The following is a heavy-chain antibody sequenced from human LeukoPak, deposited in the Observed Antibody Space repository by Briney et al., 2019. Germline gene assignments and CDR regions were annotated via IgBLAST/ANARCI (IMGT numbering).Heavy chain of an antibody. CDR1: GFTVSSIH. CDR3: AKGSSAGRPYYFDY. V-gene: IGHV3-53*01. D-gene: IGHD3-10*01. CDR2: TYTGGNS. Sequence: GGSLRLSCAASGFTVSSIHMVWVRQAPGKGLEWVSVTYTGGNSYYADSVKGRFTISRDNSKNTLYLQMNSLRAEGTAMYYCAKGSSAGRPYYFDYWGQGTLVTVSS. J-gene: IGHJ4*02.